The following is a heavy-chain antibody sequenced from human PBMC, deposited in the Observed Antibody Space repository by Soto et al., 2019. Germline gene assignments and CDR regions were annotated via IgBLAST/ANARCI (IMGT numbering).Heavy chain of an antibody. J-gene: IGHJ6*02. CDR3: ARDISGYYYPYYYYYYYGMDV. D-gene: IGHD3-22*01. CDR2: ISAYNGNT. CDR1: GYTFTSYG. V-gene: IGHV1-18*01. Sequence: GASVKVSCKASGYTFTSYGISWVRQAPGQGLEWMGWISAYNGNTNYAQKLQGRVTMTTDTSTSTAYMELRSLRSDDTAVYYCARDISGYYYPYYYYYYYGMDVWGQGTLVTVSS.